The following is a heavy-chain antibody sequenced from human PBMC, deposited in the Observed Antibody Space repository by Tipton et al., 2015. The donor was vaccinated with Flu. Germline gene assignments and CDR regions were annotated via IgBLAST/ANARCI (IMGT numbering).Heavy chain of an antibody. CDR3: AGIHFLYEILAGPYTGGAFDI. CDR2: IFFTGTT. V-gene: IGHV4-39*07. J-gene: IGHJ3*02. CDR1: GSSINSNDYY. Sequence: LRLSCSVSGSSINSNDYYWGWVRQPPGKGLEWIGSIFFTGTTHYDPAHKRRVTMSVDASTNQFSLKLMSLTAADTAVYYCAGIHFLYEILAGPYTGGAFDISGRRKLVTVSS. D-gene: IGHD3-9*01.